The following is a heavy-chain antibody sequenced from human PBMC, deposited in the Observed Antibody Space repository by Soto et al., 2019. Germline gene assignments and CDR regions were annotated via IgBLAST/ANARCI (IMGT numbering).Heavy chain of an antibody. V-gene: IGHV3-23*01. CDR1: GFTFSSYA. J-gene: IGHJ4*02. Sequence: EVQLLESGGGLVQPGGSLRLSCAASGFTFSSYAMSWVRQAPGKGLEWVSAISGSGGSTYYADSVKGRFTISRDNSKNTLYLQMNSLRGEDTAVDYCAKGRSRWFGELFGWGQGTLVTVSS. D-gene: IGHD3-10*01. CDR2: ISGSGGST. CDR3: AKGRSRWFGELFG.